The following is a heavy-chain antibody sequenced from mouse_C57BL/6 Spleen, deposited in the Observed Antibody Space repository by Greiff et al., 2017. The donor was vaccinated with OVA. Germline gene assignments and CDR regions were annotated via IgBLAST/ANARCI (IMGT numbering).Heavy chain of an antibody. D-gene: IGHD1-1*01. CDR1: GYTFTSYW. Sequence: QVQLQQPGAELVKPGASVKLSCKASGYTFTSYWMHWVKQRPGQGLEWIGMIHPNSGSTNYNEKFKSKATLTVDKSSSTAYMQLSSLTSEDSAVYYCARYLLLRSYWYFDVWGTGTTVTVSS. V-gene: IGHV1-64*01. CDR3: ARYLLLRSYWYFDV. J-gene: IGHJ1*03. CDR2: IHPNSGST.